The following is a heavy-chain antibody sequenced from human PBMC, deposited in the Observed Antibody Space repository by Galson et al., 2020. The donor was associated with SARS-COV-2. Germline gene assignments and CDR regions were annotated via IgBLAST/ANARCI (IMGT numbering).Heavy chain of an antibody. CDR2: IYYGGSS. CDR1: GGSVYSGSYY. D-gene: IGHD3-9*01. J-gene: IGHJ5*01. Sequence: SETLSLTCTVSGGSVYSGSYYWNWIRQPPGKGLEWIGYIYYGGSSYYRPSLKNRLSLSLDSSKNQVSLRLSSMTAADTAVYYCARARKDLRFDWSLLAPNWIDSWGQGTLVTVSS. CDR3: ARARKDLRFDWSLLAPNWIDS. V-gene: IGHV4-30-4*01.